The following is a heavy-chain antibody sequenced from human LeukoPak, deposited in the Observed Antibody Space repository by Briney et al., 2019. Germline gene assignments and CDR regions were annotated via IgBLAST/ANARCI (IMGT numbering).Heavy chain of an antibody. D-gene: IGHD2-21*02. J-gene: IGHJ4*02. Sequence: QSGGSLRLSCAASGFTFNAFGMNWVRQALGKGLEWVSYIGTTSGAIYYADSVKGRFTISRDSAKNSLYLQMNSLRAEDTAVYYCARFRTWGDKAFDYWGQGTLVTVSS. CDR3: ARFRTWGDKAFDY. CDR1: GFTFNAFG. V-gene: IGHV3-48*01. CDR2: IGTTSGAI.